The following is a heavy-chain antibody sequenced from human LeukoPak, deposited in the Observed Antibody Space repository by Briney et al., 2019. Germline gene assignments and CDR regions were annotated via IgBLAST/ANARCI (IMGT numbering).Heavy chain of an antibody. CDR1: GFTFDDYA. J-gene: IGHJ6*03. D-gene: IGHD2-2*01. CDR3: ATNLRYCSSTSCYTADYYYYMDV. CDR2: ISWNSGSI. V-gene: IGHV3-9*01. Sequence: PGGSLRLSCAASGFTFDDYAMHWVRQAPGKGLEGVSGISWNSGSIGYADSVKGRFTLSRDNAKNSLYLQMNSLRAEDTALYYCATNLRYCSSTSCYTADYYYYMDVWGKGTTVTVSS.